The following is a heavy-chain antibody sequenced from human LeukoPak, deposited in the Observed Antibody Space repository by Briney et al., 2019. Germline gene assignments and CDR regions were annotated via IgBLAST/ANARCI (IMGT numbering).Heavy chain of an antibody. CDR1: GYSISSGYY. CDR2: IYHSGST. CDR3: ARGDCSSTICYSPMDV. D-gene: IGHD2-2*01. V-gene: IGHV4-38-2*02. J-gene: IGHJ6*03. Sequence: ASETLSLTCTVSGYSISSGYYWGWIRQPPGKGLEWIGSIYHSGSTYYNPSLKSRVTISVDTSKNQFSLKLSSVTAADTAVYYCARGDCSSTICYSPMDVWGKGTTVTVSS.